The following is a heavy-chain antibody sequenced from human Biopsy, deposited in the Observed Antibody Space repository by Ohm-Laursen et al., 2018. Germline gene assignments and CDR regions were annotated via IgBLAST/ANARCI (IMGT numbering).Heavy chain of an antibody. J-gene: IGHJ4*02. CDR2: IRPLNGDT. D-gene: IGHD3-16*02. Sequence: ASVKVSCKTSSYNFISYSINWVRQAPGQGLEWMGWIRPLNGDTKYGQKFQDRVTMTTDTSTSTVYMELTSLRSDDTAVYYCARGEVTFGELIVSLDSWGQGTLVTVSS. CDR1: SYNFISYS. CDR3: ARGEVTFGELIVSLDS. V-gene: IGHV1-18*01.